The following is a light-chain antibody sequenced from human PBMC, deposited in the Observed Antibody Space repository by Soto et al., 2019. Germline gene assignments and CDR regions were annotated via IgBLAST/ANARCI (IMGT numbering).Light chain of an antibody. Sequence: DIQMAQSPSSVSASVGDRVTITCRASQGISSSLAWYQQRPGKAPKLLIYAASNLQNEVPSRFSGSGSGTDFTLTITSLQPDDTATYFCQQYSTYLWTFGQGTKVDIK. J-gene: IGKJ1*01. CDR2: AAS. V-gene: IGKV1D-16*01. CDR1: QGISSS. CDR3: QQYSTYLWT.